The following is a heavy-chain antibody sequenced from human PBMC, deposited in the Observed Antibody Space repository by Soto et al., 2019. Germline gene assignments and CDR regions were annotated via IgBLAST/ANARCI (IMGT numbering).Heavy chain of an antibody. CDR2: IIPIFGTA. V-gene: IGHV1-69*06. CDR1: GGTFSSYA. Sequence: SVKVSCKASGGTFSSYAISWVRQAPGQGLEWMGGIIPIFGTANYAQKFQGRVTITGDKSTSTAYMELSSLRSEDTAVYYCAREHSSSFYWFDPWGQGTLVTVSS. CDR3: AREHSSSFYWFDP. D-gene: IGHD6-6*01. J-gene: IGHJ5*02.